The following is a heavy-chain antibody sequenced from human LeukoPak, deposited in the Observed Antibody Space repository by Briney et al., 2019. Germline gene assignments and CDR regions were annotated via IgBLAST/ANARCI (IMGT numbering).Heavy chain of an antibody. CDR1: GGSISSYSYY. Sequence: SETLSLTCTVSGGSISSYSYYWGWIRQPPGKGLEWIGSIHYGGSTYYNPSLKSRVTISVDTSKHQFSLKLSSVTAADTAVYFCAGGYRSGGSCYESRGWFDYWGQGTLVTVSS. J-gene: IGHJ4*02. V-gene: IGHV4-39*07. CDR2: IHYGGST. D-gene: IGHD2-15*01. CDR3: AGGYRSGGSCYESRGWFDY.